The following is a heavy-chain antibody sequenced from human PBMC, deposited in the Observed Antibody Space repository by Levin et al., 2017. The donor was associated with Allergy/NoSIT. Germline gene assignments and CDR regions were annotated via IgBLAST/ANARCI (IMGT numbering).Heavy chain of an antibody. D-gene: IGHD6-19*01. CDR1: QIIFSDYD. V-gene: IGHV3-30*04. CDR3: AGDPPSSGWQIDY. Sequence: SCAAPQIIFSDYDMHWVRQAPGKGLEWVAVISSDGTKRYYADSVQGRFTISRDNSKDTLYLQMNSLRVEDTGLYYCAGDPPSSGWQIDYWGQGTLVTVSS. CDR2: ISSDGTKR. J-gene: IGHJ4*02.